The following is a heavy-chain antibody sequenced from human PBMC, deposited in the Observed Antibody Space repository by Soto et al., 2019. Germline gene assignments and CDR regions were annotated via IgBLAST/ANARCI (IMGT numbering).Heavy chain of an antibody. D-gene: IGHD5-18*01. J-gene: IGHJ4*02. CDR2: IYWDDDE. CDR3: EHRPREYSYHFDY. Sequence: QITLKESGPTLVKPTQTLTLTCTFSGFSRSTTGVGVGSIRQPPGKAREWLALIYWDDDEGYSPSLKSRLTIPKDTYKNQVVLTVTNMDPVDTATYCCEHRPREYSYHFDYWGQGTLVTVSS. CDR1: GFSRSTTGVG. V-gene: IGHV2-5*02.